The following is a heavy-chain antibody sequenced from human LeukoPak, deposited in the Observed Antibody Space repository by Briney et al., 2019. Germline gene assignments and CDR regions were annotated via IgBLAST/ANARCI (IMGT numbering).Heavy chain of an antibody. CDR3: ARPSMVRGAIGKWFDP. CDR2: IYPGDSDT. D-gene: IGHD3-10*01. V-gene: IGHV5-51*01. J-gene: IGHJ5*02. CDR1: GYSFSNYW. Sequence: GESLKISCKGSGYSFSNYWIAWVRQMPGKGLEWMGIIYPGDSDTRYSPSFQGQVTISADKSISTAYLQWSSLKASDTAMYYCARPSMVRGAIGKWFDPWGQGTLVTVSS.